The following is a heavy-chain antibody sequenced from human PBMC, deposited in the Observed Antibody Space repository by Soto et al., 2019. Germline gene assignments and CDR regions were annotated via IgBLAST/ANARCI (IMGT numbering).Heavy chain of an antibody. D-gene: IGHD7-27*01. Sequence: ESGPTLVNPTQTLTLTCTFSVFSLSTIGVGVGWIRQPPGEALEWLALIYWNDDKRCSPSLKSRLTITKDTSKNQVVLTMTSMDPVDTATYYCAHRREATSWAPDAFDISGQGTMVTVSS. CDR3: AHRREATSWAPDAFDI. CDR2: IYWNDDK. J-gene: IGHJ3*02. CDR1: VFSLSTIGVG. V-gene: IGHV2-5*01.